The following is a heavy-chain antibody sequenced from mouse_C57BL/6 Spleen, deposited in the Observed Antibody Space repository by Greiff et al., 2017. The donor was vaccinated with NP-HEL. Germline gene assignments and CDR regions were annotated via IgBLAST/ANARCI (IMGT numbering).Heavy chain of an antibody. D-gene: IGHD2-5*01. J-gene: IGHJ3*01. V-gene: IGHV1-82*01. Sequence: VQLQQSGPELVKPGASVKISCKASGYAFSSSWMNWVKQRPGKGLEWIGRIYPGDGDTNYNGKFKGKATLTADKSSSTAYMQLSSLTSEDSAVYFCATPPYYSNNEGFAYWGQGTLVTVSA. CDR3: ATPPYYSNNEGFAY. CDR1: GYAFSSSW. CDR2: IYPGDGDT.